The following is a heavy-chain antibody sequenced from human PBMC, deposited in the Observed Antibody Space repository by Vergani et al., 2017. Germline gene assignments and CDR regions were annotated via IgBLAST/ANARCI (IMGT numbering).Heavy chain of an antibody. CDR3: ARGNYYGSGTYVDP. J-gene: IGHJ5*02. Sequence: QVHLVESGGGVVQPGRSLRLPCVVSGFTSSYYGTHWAREAPGKGLEWVAVISYDGTQKYYADSVKGRFTISRDTSKNTLHLQINNLRVEDTAVYYCARGNYYGSGTYVDPWGQGTLVTVSS. D-gene: IGHD3-10*01. CDR1: GFTSSYYG. V-gene: IGHV3-30*03. CDR2: ISYDGTQK.